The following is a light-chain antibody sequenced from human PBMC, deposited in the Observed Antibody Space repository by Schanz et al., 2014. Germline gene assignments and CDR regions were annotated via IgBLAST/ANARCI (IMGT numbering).Light chain of an antibody. Sequence: QSALTQPASVSGFPGQSITISCTGTSSDVGGYDFVSWYQQHPGKAPKLMIYDVSARPSGVSNRFSGSKSGNTASLTISGLQAEDEADYYCSSYTSSSTLGVFGGGTKLTVL. CDR1: SSDVGGYDF. J-gene: IGLJ3*02. V-gene: IGLV2-14*01. CDR3: SSYTSSSTLGV. CDR2: DVS.